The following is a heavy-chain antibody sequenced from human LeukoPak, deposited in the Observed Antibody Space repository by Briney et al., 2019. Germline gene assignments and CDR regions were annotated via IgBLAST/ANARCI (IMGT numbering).Heavy chain of an antibody. Sequence: ASVKVSCKASGYTFTSYDINWVRQATGQGLEWMGWMNPNSGNTGYAQKFQGRVTMTRDTSISTAYMELSRLRSDDTAVYYCARDRMEYYFDYWGQGTLVTVSS. CDR1: GYTFTSYD. CDR3: ARDRMEYYFDY. CDR2: MNPNSGNT. V-gene: IGHV1-8*01. J-gene: IGHJ4*02. D-gene: IGHD3-3*01.